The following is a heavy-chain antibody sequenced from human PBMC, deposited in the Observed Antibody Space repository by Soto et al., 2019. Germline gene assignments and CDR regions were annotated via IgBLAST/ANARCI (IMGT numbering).Heavy chain of an antibody. Sequence: GGSLRLSCAASGFTFSSYGMHWVRQAPGKGLEWVAVISYDGSNKYYADSVKGRFTISRDNSKNTLYLQMNSLRAEDTAVYYCASIDWGPFDYWGQGTLVTVSS. CDR1: GFTFSSYG. V-gene: IGHV3-30*03. D-gene: IGHD7-27*01. J-gene: IGHJ4*02. CDR2: ISYDGSNK. CDR3: ASIDWGPFDY.